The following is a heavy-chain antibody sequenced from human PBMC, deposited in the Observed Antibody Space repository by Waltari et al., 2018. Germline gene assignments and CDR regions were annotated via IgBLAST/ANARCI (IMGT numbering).Heavy chain of an antibody. Sequence: EVQLVETGGGLIQPGGSLRLSCAASGFTVSSNYMSWVRQAPGKGLEWVSVIYSGCSTCYADSVKGRFTITRDKSKNTLYLQMNGLRAGDTAVYYCASIGSGRYYKRWGQGTLVTVSS. J-gene: IGHJ4*02. CDR3: ASIGSGRYYKR. CDR1: GFTVSSNY. CDR2: IYSGCST. V-gene: IGHV3-53*02. D-gene: IGHD3-10*01.